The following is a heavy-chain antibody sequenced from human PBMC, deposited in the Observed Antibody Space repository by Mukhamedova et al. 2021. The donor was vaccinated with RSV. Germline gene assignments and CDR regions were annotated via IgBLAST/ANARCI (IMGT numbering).Heavy chain of an antibody. V-gene: IGHV3-15*01. Sequence: GGTTDYTAPVNGRFIISRDDSQSTVYLQMNSLKTEDSAVYYCNTGGYYFDYWGHGTLVTVSS. CDR2: GGTT. CDR3: NTGGYYFDY. J-gene: IGHJ4*01.